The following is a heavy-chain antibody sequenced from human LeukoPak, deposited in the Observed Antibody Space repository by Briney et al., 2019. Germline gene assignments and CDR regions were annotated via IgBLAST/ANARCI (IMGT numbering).Heavy chain of an antibody. CDR1: GFTFSSYS. CDR3: ARALTYDSSGYYGY. J-gene: IGHJ4*02. Sequence: GGSLRLSCAASGFTFSSYSMNWVRQAPGKGLEWVSSISSSSSYIYYADSVKGRFTISRDNAKNSLYLQMNSLRAEDTAVYYCARALTYDSSGYYGYWGQGALVTVSS. V-gene: IGHV3-21*01. D-gene: IGHD3-22*01. CDR2: ISSSSSYI.